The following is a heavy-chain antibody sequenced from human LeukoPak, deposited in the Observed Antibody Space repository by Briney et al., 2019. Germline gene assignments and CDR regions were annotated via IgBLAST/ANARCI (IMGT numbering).Heavy chain of an antibody. CDR3: ARDGGGYCSGGTCSIDL. Sequence: SDTLSLTCAVSGGSMGGYYWGWIRQPPGKGLEWIGYIYYSGSTKYNPSLKRRVTITVGPSKNQVSLKLSSVTAADTAVYYCARDGGGYCSGGTCSIDLWGQGILVTVSS. V-gene: IGHV4-59*01. D-gene: IGHD2-15*01. CDR1: GGSMGGYY. J-gene: IGHJ4*02. CDR2: IYYSGST.